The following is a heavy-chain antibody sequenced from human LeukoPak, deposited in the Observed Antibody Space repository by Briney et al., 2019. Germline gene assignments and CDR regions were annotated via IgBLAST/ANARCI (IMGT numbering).Heavy chain of an antibody. Sequence: GGSLRLSCAASGFTFDDYAMHWVRQAPGKGLEWVSLISGDGGSTYYADPVKGRFTISRDNSKNSLYLQMNSLRTEDTALYYYAKDIEYDSSGYYLDPEYYFDYWGQGTLVTVSS. D-gene: IGHD3-22*01. CDR3: AKDIEYDSSGYYLDPEYYFDY. CDR2: ISGDGGST. J-gene: IGHJ4*02. CDR1: GFTFDDYA. V-gene: IGHV3-43*02.